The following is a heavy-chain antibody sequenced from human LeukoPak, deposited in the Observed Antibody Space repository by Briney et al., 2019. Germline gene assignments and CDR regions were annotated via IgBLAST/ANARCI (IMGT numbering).Heavy chain of an antibody. J-gene: IGHJ1*01. CDR2: IICGGGST. D-gene: IGHD3-22*01. Sequence: GGSLRLSCAASGFSFRDNAMSWVRQPPGRREWVSVIICGGGSTSYADSVKGRFTTSVDKSKNPLYLQMDALRAEDTDVYYCAKDHDDNSGGAEYFQNWGQGTLVTVSS. CDR1: GFSFRDNA. CDR3: AKDHDDNSGGAEYFQN. V-gene: IGHV3-23*01.